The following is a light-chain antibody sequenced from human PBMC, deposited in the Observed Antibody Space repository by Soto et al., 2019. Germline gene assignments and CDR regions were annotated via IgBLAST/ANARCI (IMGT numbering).Light chain of an antibody. Sequence: EIVMTQSPATLSVSPGEIATLACRASQSFSGHLARYQQKPGQAPRLLIYGASTRATGVTARFSGSGSGTESTLTLNSLQSEESAVYYCQQHHAWPYTFGQGTKLEIK. CDR1: QSFSGH. CDR3: QQHHAWPYT. V-gene: IGKV3-15*01. CDR2: GAS. J-gene: IGKJ2*01.